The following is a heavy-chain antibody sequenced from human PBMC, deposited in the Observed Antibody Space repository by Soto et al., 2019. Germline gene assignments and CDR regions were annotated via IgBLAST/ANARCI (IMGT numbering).Heavy chain of an antibody. CDR3: ARGSYDFWSGYLGGWFDP. CDR1: GGSISSYY. D-gene: IGHD3-3*01. J-gene: IGHJ5*02. CDR2: IYYSGST. V-gene: IGHV4-59*01. Sequence: PSETLSLTCTVSGGSISSYYWSWIRQPPGKGLEWIGYIYYSGSTNYNPSLKSRVTISVDTSKNQFSLKLSSVTAADTAVYYCARGSYDFWSGYLGGWFDPWGQGTLVT.